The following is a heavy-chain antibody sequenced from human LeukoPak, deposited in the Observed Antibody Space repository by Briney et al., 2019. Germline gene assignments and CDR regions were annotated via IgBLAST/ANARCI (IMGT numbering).Heavy chain of an antibody. CDR3: ARCGRSDWYFDL. CDR1: GFTFSTYL. Sequence: GGSLRLSCAASGFTFSTYLMSWVRQAPGKGLEWVANIKQDGYEKYYVDSVRGRFTISRDNAKNSLFLQMNILRAEDTAVYYCARCGRSDWYFDLWGRGTLVTVSS. V-gene: IGHV3-7*04. D-gene: IGHD1-26*01. CDR2: IKQDGYEK. J-gene: IGHJ2*01.